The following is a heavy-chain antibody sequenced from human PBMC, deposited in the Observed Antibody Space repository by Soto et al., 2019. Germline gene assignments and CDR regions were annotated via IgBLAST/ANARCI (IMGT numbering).Heavy chain of an antibody. Sequence: SETLSLTCAVSGGSISSSNWWSWVRQPPGKGLEWIGEIYHSGSTNYNPSLKSRVTISVDKSKNQFSLKLSSVTAADTAVYYCAGTGIYYDSNVLRFWGQGTLVTVSS. D-gene: IGHD3-22*01. CDR1: GGSISSSNW. V-gene: IGHV4-4*02. J-gene: IGHJ4*02. CDR3: AGTGIYYDSNVLRF. CDR2: IYHSGST.